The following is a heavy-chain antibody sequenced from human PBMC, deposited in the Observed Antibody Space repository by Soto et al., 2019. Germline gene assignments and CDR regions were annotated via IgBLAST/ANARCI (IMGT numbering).Heavy chain of an antibody. Sequence: PGGSLKISGDSSGYSFTIYWIGLVLQMPGKGLEWMWIIYPGDSDTRYSPSFQGQVAMSVDKSISTAYLQWNSLKAADTAMYYCARHGGRLIAPDYWGQGTLVTVSS. J-gene: IGHJ4*02. CDR1: GYSFTIYW. CDR2: IYPGDSDT. CDR3: ARHGGRLIAPDY. D-gene: IGHD3-3*01. V-gene: IGHV5-51*01.